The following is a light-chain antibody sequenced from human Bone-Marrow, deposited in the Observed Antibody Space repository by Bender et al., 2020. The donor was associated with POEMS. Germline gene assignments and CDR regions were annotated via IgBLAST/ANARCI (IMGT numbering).Light chain of an antibody. CDR2: ADD. CDR1: SIGRNP. Sequence: QSVLTQPHSASGTPGQRVTISCSGGSIGRNPINWYQQLPGTAPRLVIYADDRRPSGVSARFSGSRSGNTASLTISGLQTEDEADYYCSSYTSTDTLILFGGGTKVTVL. CDR3: SSYTSTDTLIL. J-gene: IGLJ2*01. V-gene: IGLV1-44*01.